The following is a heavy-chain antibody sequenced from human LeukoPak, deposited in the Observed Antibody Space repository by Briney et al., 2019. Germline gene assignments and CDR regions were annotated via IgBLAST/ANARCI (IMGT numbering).Heavy chain of an antibody. J-gene: IGHJ6*03. CDR3: ARGIYGDYRYYYYYYYMDV. CDR1: GYTFTSYD. V-gene: IGHV1-8*01. D-gene: IGHD4-17*01. Sequence: ASVKVSCKASGYTFTSYDINWVRQATGQGLEWMGWMNPNSGNTGYAQKFQGRVTITRNTSISTAYMELSSLRSEDTAVYYCARGIYGDYRYYYYYYYMDVWGKGTTVTVSS. CDR2: MNPNSGNT.